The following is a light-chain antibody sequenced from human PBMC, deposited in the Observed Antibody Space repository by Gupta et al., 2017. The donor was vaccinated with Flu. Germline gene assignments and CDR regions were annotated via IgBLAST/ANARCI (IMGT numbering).Light chain of an antibody. CDR1: SSNIGSTT. Sequence: QSVLTQPPSASGTPGQRFTISCSGSSSNIGSTTVNWYQQLPGTAPKLLMYSNSQRPSGVPDRFSGSKSGTSASLAISGLQSEDEADYYCAAWDDSLNAWVFGGGTKLTVL. CDR3: AAWDDSLNAWV. CDR2: SNS. V-gene: IGLV1-44*01. J-gene: IGLJ3*02.